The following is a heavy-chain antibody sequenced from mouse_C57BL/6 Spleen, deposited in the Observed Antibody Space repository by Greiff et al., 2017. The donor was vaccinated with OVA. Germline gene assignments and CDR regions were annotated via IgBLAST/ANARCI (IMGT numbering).Heavy chain of an antibody. Sequence: VQLQQPGAELVKPGASVKMSCKASGYTFTSYWITWVKQRPGQGLEWIGDIYPGSGSTNYNEKFKSKATLTVDTSSSTAYMQLSSLTSEDSAVYYCARSEGYDEDFDVWGTGTTVTVSS. CDR3: ARSEGYDEDFDV. CDR1: GYTFTSYW. D-gene: IGHD2-10*02. J-gene: IGHJ1*03. V-gene: IGHV1-55*01. CDR2: IYPGSGST.